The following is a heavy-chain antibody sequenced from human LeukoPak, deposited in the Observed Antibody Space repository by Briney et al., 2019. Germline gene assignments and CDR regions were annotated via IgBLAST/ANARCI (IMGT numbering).Heavy chain of an antibody. CDR1: GFTFSSYA. CDR2: ISYDGSNK. J-gene: IGHJ3*02. Sequence: GGSLRLSCAASGFTFSSYAMHWVRQAPGKGLEWVAVISYDGSNKYYADSVKGRFTISRDNSKNTLYLQMDSLRAEDTAVYYCARAKDDYGDYGGAFDIWGQGTMVTVSS. V-gene: IGHV3-30*04. D-gene: IGHD4-17*01. CDR3: ARAKDDYGDYGGAFDI.